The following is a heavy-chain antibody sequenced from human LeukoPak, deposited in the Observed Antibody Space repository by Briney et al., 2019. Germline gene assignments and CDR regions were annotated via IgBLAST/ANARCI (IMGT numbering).Heavy chain of an antibody. J-gene: IGHJ4*02. D-gene: IGHD3-3*01. CDR2: ISSSSSYI. CDR3: ARKDFWSGYFDY. V-gene: IGHV3-21*01. Sequence: GGSLRLSCAASGFTFSSYSMNWVRQAPGKGLEWVSSISSSSSYIYYADSVKGRFTISRDNAKSSLYLQMNSLRAEDTAVYYCARKDFWSGYFDYWGQGTLVTVSS. CDR1: GFTFSSYS.